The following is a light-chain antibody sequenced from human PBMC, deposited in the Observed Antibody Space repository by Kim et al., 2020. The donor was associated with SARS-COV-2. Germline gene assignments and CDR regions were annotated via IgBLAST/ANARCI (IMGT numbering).Light chain of an antibody. CDR3: QTWGTGIRV. CDR1: SGHSSYA. J-gene: IGLJ1*01. Sequence: ASVKLTCTLSSGHSSYAIAWHQQQPEKGPRYLMKLNSDGSHSKGDGIPDRFSGSSSGAERYLTISSLQSEDEADYYCQTWGTGIRVFGSGTKLTVL. V-gene: IGLV4-69*01. CDR2: LNSDGSH.